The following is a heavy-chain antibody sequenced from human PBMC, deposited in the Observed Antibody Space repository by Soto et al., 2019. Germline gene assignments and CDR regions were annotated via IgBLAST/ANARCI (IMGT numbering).Heavy chain of an antibody. Sequence: EVQLVESGGDLVQPGGSLRLSCAASGFTFSSYSMIWVRQPPGRGLECISYIDSGGDGIFQTGSVRGRFTISRDNAKNSLYLQINSLRGEDTAVYYCARRTSGWSSDYWGLGSLVTVSS. CDR3: ARRTSGWSSDY. CDR1: GFTFSSYS. J-gene: IGHJ4*02. D-gene: IGHD6-19*01. CDR2: IDSGGDGI. V-gene: IGHV3-48*01.